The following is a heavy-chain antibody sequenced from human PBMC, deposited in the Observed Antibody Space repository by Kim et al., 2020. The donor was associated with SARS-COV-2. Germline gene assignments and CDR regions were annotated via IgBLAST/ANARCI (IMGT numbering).Heavy chain of an antibody. V-gene: IGHV4-34*01. CDR2: VKGGGCT. CDR1: GGSFSGYY. CDR3: ARVGMKGDYVLTDDY. J-gene: IGHJ4*02. D-gene: IGHD4-17*01. Sequence: SYPLPLPFAFHGGSFSGYYWSWIRQPPGKGLGGGGGVKGGGCTNYNPSLKSRVTISVDTSKNEFSLKLSSVTAADTAVYYCARVGMKGDYVLTDDYWGQGTLVTVSS.